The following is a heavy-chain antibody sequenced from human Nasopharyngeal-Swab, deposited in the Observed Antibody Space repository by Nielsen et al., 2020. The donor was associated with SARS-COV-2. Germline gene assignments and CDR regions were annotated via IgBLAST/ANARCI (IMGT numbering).Heavy chain of an antibody. CDR1: GFTFSSYG. CDR2: IWYDGSNK. Sequence: GGSLRLSCAASGFTFSSYGMHWVRQAPGKGLEWVAVIWYDGSNKYYADSVKGRFTISRDNSKNTLYLQMNSLRAEDKAVYFCARDYYDSSGYYKVVGAFDIWGQGTMVTVSS. CDR3: ARDYYDSSGYYKVVGAFDI. V-gene: IGHV3-33*01. J-gene: IGHJ3*02. D-gene: IGHD3-22*01.